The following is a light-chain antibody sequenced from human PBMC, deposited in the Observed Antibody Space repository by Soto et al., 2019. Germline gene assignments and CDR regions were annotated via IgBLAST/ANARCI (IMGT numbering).Light chain of an antibody. V-gene: IGLV2-23*02. J-gene: IGLJ1*01. CDR1: SSDVGSYNL. CDR3: CSYGGRSTYV. CDR2: EVS. Sequence: QSVLTQPASVSGSPGQSITISCTGTSSDVGSYNLVSWYQQHPGKAPKLMIYEVSKRPSGVSNRFSGSKSANTASLTIPGLQADDEADYYCCSYGGRSTYVFGTGTKVTAL.